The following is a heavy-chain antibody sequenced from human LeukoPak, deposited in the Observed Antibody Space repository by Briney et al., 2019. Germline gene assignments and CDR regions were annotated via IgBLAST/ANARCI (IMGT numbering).Heavy chain of an antibody. CDR3: ARGGVAVAGSGFRY. D-gene: IGHD6-19*01. CDR2: INHSGST. CDR1: GGSFSGYY. Sequence: SETLSLTCAVYGGSFSGYYWSWIRQPPGKGLEWIGEINHSGSTNYNSSLKSRVTISVDTSKNQFSLKLSSVTAADTAVYYCARGGVAVAGSGFRYWGQGTLVTVSS. V-gene: IGHV4-34*01. J-gene: IGHJ4*02.